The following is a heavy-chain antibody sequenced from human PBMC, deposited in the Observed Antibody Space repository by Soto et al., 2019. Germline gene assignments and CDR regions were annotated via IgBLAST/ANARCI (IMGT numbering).Heavy chain of an antibody. D-gene: IGHD2-2*01. CDR2: IRSKAYGETT. CDR3: TRYTYTSRYSYFGMDV. V-gene: IGHV3-49*03. CDR1: GFTFGDYA. Sequence: GGSLRLSCTCFGFTFGDYAISWSRQAPGKGLEWVGVIRSKAYGETTDYGASVKGRFTILRDDSKSIAYLQLNSLQSEDTGVYYCTRYTYTSRYSYFGMDVWGHGTAVTVSS. J-gene: IGHJ6*02.